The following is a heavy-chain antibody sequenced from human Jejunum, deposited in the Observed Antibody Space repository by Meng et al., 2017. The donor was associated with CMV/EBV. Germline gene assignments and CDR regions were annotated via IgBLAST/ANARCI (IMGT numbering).Heavy chain of an antibody. D-gene: IGHD3-3*01. J-gene: IGHJ4*02. V-gene: IGHV3-74*01. Sequence: ASGFPISKYWMHWVRQAPGKGLVWVSRINSDGTSISYADSVKGRFTISRDNAKNTLYLQMNSLRAEDTAVYYCTRVESGYYGYFDYWGQGTPVTVSS. CDR2: INSDGTSI. CDR3: TRVESGYYGYFDY. CDR1: GFPISKYW.